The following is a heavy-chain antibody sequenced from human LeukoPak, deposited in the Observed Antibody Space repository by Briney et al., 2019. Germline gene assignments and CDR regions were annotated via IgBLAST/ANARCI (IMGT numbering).Heavy chain of an antibody. CDR2: IKRKTDGGTT. V-gene: IGHV3-15*01. J-gene: IGHJ1*01. CDR1: GFTFSSYA. D-gene: IGHD2-15*01. CDR3: TTDTRRVVVPK. Sequence: GGSLRLSCAASGFTFSSYAMSWGRQAPGKGLEWVGRIKRKTDGGTTDYAAPVKGRFTISRDDSKTSLYLQMNNLKTEDTAVYYCTTDTRRVVVPKWGQGTLVTVSS.